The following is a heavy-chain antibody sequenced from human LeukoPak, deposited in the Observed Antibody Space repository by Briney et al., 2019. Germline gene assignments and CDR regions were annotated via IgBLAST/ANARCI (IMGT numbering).Heavy chain of an antibody. J-gene: IGHJ2*01. CDR3: LKEALTVAGNWHFDL. CDR2: VDSAGAP. Sequence: GGSLRLSCAASGFTFNNYDMHWVRHVIGKGLEWVSAVDSAGAPYYAGSVKGRFTISRENAKKSLYLQMDSLGAGDTAVYYCLKEALTVAGNWHFDLWGRGTLVTVSS. V-gene: IGHV3-13*05. CDR1: GFTFNNYD. D-gene: IGHD6-19*01.